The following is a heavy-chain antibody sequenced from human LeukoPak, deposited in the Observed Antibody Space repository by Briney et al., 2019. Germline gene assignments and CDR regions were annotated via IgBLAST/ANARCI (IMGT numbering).Heavy chain of an antibody. CDR1: GFTFSSYG. Sequence: GGSLRLSCAASGFTFSSYGMHWVRQAPGKGLEWVAFIRYDGSNKYYADSVKGRFTISRDNAKNSLYLQMNSLRAEDTAMYYCARDRLEGIATAGRYAAFAYWGQGTLVTVSS. J-gene: IGHJ4*02. CDR3: ARDRLEGIATAGRYAAFAY. CDR2: IRYDGSNK. D-gene: IGHD6-13*01. V-gene: IGHV3-30*02.